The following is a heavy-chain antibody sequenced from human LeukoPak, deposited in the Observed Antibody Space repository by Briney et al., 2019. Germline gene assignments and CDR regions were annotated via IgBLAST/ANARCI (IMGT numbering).Heavy chain of an antibody. CDR1: GFTFSTYA. V-gene: IGHV3-23*01. CDR2: ISRSGGGT. CDR3: VSWGGSYSSGWYDF. Sequence: PGGSLRLSCEASGFTFSTYAMGWVRQAPGTGLEWVSPISRSGGGTYYADSVKGRFTISRDNSKNTLYLQMNSLRAEDTAVYYCVSWGGSYSSGWYDFWGQGTLVTVSS. J-gene: IGHJ5*01. D-gene: IGHD6-19*01.